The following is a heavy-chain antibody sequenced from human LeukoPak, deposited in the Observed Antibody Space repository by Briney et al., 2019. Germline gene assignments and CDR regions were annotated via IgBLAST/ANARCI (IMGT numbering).Heavy chain of an antibody. V-gene: IGHV3-7*01. J-gene: IGHJ4*02. CDR2: IRQDGSEK. CDR1: GFTFRSFW. CDR3: ARAPTGTFFDY. D-gene: IGHD1-1*01. Sequence: PGGSLRLSCAASGFTFRSFWMSWVRQAPGKGLECLANIRQDGSEKYYVDSVKGRFTISRDNVKNSLYLQINSLRAEDTAVYYCARAPTGTFFDYWGQGTLVTVSS.